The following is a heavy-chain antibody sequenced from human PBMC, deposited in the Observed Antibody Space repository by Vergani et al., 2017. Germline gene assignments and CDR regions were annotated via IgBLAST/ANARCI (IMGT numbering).Heavy chain of an antibody. V-gene: IGHV1-2*02. CDR3: ARVGTSSNRDYFDY. D-gene: IGHD2-2*01. J-gene: IGHJ4*02. CDR1: GYTFTDYF. Sequence: QVQLVQSGAEVQKPGASVKVSCKASGYTFTDYFMHWVRQAPGQGLEWMGWINPNSGGTNYAQKFQGRVTMTRDTSISTAYMELSNLRSDDTAVYYCARVGTSSNRDYFDYWVQGTLVTVSS. CDR2: INPNSGGT.